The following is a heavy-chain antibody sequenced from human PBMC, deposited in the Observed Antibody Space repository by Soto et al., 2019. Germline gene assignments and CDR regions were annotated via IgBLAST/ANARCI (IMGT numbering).Heavy chain of an antibody. V-gene: IGHV4-39*07. CDR1: GVSISSGSYS. CDR3: ARKSPYYYGSGPRTLFFDY. Sequence: PSETLSLTCSVSGVSISSGSYSWGWIRQPPGKGLEWIGTIYYIGNPYYNPSLKSRVTISVDTSKNQFSLKLSSVTAADTAVYYCARKSPYYYGSGPRTLFFDYWGQGTLVTVSS. CDR2: IYYIGNP. D-gene: IGHD3-10*01. J-gene: IGHJ4*02.